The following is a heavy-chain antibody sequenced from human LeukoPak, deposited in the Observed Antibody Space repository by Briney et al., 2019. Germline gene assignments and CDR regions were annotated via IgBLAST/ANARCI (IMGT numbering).Heavy chain of an antibody. CDR3: AKQIAAYSSSWLSSPRGYFDY. J-gene: IGHJ4*02. V-gene: IGHV4-34*11. Sequence: PSETLCLSCAVYGVSFSGYSRSCVRQPPGKGLEWIGYIYYSGSTNYTTSPKSLDTISVDTSKNQFSLKLSSVTAAHTDVYYCAKQIAAYSSSWLSSPRGYFDYWGQGTLVTVSS. CDR1: GVSFSGYS. D-gene: IGHD6-13*01. CDR2: IYYSGST.